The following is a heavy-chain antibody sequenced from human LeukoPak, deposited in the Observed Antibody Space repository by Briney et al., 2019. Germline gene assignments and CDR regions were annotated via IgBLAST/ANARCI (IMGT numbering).Heavy chain of an antibody. D-gene: IGHD1-26*01. Sequence: ASVKVSCKASGYTFTGYYMHWVRQAPGQGLEWMGWINPNSGGTNYAQKFQGRVTMTRDTSISTAYMELSSLRSEDTAVYYCAKARVGASNWFDPWGQGTLVTVSS. CDR2: INPNSGGT. J-gene: IGHJ5*02. CDR1: GYTFTGYY. V-gene: IGHV1-2*02. CDR3: AKARVGASNWFDP.